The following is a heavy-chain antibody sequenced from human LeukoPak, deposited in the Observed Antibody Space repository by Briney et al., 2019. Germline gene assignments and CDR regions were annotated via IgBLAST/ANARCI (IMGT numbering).Heavy chain of an antibody. Sequence: SETLSLTCAVYGGSFNGYYWSWIRQPPGKGLEWIGEINHSGSTNYNPSLKSRVTISVGTSKNQFSLKLSSVTAADTAVYYCARGYYDFWSGYHRHKYYLDYWGQGTLVTVSS. CDR2: INHSGST. J-gene: IGHJ4*02. CDR1: GGSFNGYY. V-gene: IGHV4-34*01. CDR3: ARGYYDFWSGYHRHKYYLDY. D-gene: IGHD3-3*01.